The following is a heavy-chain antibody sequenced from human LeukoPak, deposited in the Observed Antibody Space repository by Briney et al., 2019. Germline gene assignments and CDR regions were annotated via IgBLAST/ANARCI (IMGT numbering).Heavy chain of an antibody. CDR2: INPSGGST. V-gene: IGHV1-46*01. D-gene: IGHD3-10*01. CDR1: GYTFTSYY. Sequence: ASVKVSCKASGYTFTSYYMHWVRQAPGQGLEWMGIINPSGGSTSYAQKFQGRVTITADKSTSTAYMELSSLRSEDTAVYYCARERMVRGVKPDYWGQGTLVTVSS. J-gene: IGHJ4*02. CDR3: ARERMVRGVKPDY.